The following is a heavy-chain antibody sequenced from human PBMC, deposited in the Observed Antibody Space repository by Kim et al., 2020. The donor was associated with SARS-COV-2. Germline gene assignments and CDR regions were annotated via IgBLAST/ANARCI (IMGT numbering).Heavy chain of an antibody. V-gene: IGHV3-21*01. D-gene: IGHD1-26*01. CDR1: GFTFSSYS. J-gene: IGHJ4*02. Sequence: GGSLRLSCAASGFTFSSYSMNWVRQAPGKGLEWVSSISSSSSYIYYADSVKGRFTISRDNAQNSLYLQMNSLRAEDTAVYYCARMAELLLDYWGQGTLVTVSS. CDR2: ISSSSSYI. CDR3: ARMAELLLDY.